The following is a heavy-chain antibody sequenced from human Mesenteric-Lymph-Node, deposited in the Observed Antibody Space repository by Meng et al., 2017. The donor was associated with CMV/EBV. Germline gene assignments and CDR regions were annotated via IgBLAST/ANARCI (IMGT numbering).Heavy chain of an antibody. J-gene: IGHJ3*02. D-gene: IGHD2-8*01. Sequence: LSLTCAASGFTISSDTMNWVRQAPGKGLEWVSSISSSSSYIYYADSMKGRFTISRDNAKNSLYLQLNSLRAEDTAVYYCATGLMSAFEIWGQGTMVTVSS. V-gene: IGHV3-21*01. CDR3: ATGLMSAFEI. CDR2: ISSSSSYI. CDR1: GFTISSDT.